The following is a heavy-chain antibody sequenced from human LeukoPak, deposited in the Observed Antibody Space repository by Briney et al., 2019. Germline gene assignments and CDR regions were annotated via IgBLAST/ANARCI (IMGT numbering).Heavy chain of an antibody. CDR2: LSGSGGRT. D-gene: IGHD3-10*01. V-gene: IGHV3-23*01. J-gene: IGHJ4*02. CDR1: GFSFSSYA. Sequence: GGSLRLSCAASGFSFSSYAMSWVRHAPGKGLEWVSGLSGSGGRTDYADSVKGRFTISRDNSNNTLYLQMNSLRVEDTAVYYCAKSRTDYWGSGSYVGGFDHWGQGALVTVSS. CDR3: AKSRTDYWGSGSYVGGFDH.